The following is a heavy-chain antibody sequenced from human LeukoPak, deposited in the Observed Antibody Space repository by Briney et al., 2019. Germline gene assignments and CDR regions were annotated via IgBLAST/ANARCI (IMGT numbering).Heavy chain of an antibody. CDR1: GFTFSSYG. J-gene: IGHJ4*02. D-gene: IGHD1-1*01. V-gene: IGHV3-21*01. CDR2: ISSSSSYI. Sequence: PGGSLRLSCAASGFTFSSYGMNWVRQAPGKGLEWVSSISSSSSYIYYADSVKGRFTISRDNAKNSLYLQMNSLRAEDTAVYYCARAQTGTEVSHFGYWGQGTLVTVSS. CDR3: ARAQTGTEVSHFGY.